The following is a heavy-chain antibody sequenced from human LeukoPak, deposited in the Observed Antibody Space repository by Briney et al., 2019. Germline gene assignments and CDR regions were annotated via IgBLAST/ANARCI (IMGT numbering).Heavy chain of an antibody. V-gene: IGHV1-2*06. D-gene: IGHD2-15*01. J-gene: IGHJ6*03. CDR3: ARDSRPTDCSGGSCNRGGYYYYYMDV. Sequence: GASVKVSCKASGYTFTGYYMHWVRQAPGQGLEWMGRINPNSGGTNYAQKFQGRVTMTRDTSISTAYMELSRLRSDDTAVYYCARDSRPTDCSGGSCNRGGYYYYYMDVWGKGTTVTVSS. CDR2: INPNSGGT. CDR1: GYTFTGYY.